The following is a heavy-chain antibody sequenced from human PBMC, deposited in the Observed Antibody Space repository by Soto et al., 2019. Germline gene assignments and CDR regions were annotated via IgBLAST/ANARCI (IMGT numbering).Heavy chain of an antibody. CDR2: IYWDDDK. D-gene: IGHD3-10*01. CDR3: VHRRTMILGVFFPYYCSMDV. Sequence: QITLKESGPTLVKPTQTLTLTCTFSGFSLSTSGVGVGWIRQPPGKALEWLALIYWDDDKRYSPSLSSRLTTTKDTSKNQVVLTMTYMDPLDTATYYCVHRRTMILGVFFPYYCSMDVWGQGTTVTVST. J-gene: IGHJ6*01. CDR1: GFSLSTSGVG. V-gene: IGHV2-5*02.